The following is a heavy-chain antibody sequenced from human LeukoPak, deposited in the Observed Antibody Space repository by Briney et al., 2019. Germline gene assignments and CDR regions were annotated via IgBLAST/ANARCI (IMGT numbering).Heavy chain of an antibody. Sequence: PGGSLRLSCAASGFSFSTYSMSWVRQAPGKGLEWVSVISDTGATTFYADSVKGRFTISRDNSKNTLYLQMSSLRVEDTAVYYCAKSKTYYYDSSGYFDYWGQGTLVTVSS. D-gene: IGHD3-22*01. CDR1: GFSFSTYS. V-gene: IGHV3-23*01. CDR2: ISDTGATT. CDR3: AKSKTYYYDSSGYFDY. J-gene: IGHJ4*02.